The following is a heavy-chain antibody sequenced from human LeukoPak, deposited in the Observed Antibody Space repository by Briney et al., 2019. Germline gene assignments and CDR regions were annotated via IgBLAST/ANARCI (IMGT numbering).Heavy chain of an antibody. V-gene: IGHV1-2*02. CDR2: IKPNSGDT. Sequence: GALVKVSCKASGYTLIEYFMHWVRQAPGQGLEWMGWIKPNSGDTKYAEKFQGRVTMTRDTSTAYMELRRLISDDTAVYYCTRDWGPNSGNFHYDAFDIWGQGTMVTVSS. CDR1: GYTLIEYF. CDR3: TRDWGPNSGNFHYDAFDI. D-gene: IGHD1-26*01. J-gene: IGHJ3*02.